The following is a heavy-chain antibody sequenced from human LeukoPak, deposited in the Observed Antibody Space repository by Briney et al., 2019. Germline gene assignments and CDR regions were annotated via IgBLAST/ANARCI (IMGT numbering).Heavy chain of an antibody. J-gene: IGHJ4*02. CDR2: ISGSGGNT. V-gene: IGHV3-23*01. D-gene: IGHD6-13*01. Sequence: GGSLRLSCTASGFTFSDYEMDWVRQAPGKGLEWVSAISGSGGNTYYADSVKGQFTISRDNSKNTLYLQMNSLRAEDTAVYYCAKDYIVAAPTGFDYWGQGTLVTVSS. CDR3: AKDYIVAAPTGFDY. CDR1: GFTFSDYE.